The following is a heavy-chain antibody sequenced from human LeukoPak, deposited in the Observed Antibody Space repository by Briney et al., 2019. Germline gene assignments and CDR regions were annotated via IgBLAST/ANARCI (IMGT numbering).Heavy chain of an antibody. Sequence: PGGSLRLSCAASGITVSSNYMSWVRQAPGKGLEWVSVIYSGGNTYYADSVKGRFTISRDNSKNMLYLQMDSLRAEDTAVYYCARGIGSTVFFDYWGQGTLVTVSS. J-gene: IGHJ4*02. CDR3: ARGIGSTVFFDY. CDR2: IYSGGNT. D-gene: IGHD4-17*01. V-gene: IGHV3-53*01. CDR1: GITVSSNY.